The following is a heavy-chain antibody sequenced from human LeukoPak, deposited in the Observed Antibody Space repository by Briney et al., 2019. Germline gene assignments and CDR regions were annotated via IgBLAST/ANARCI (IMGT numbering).Heavy chain of an antibody. CDR2: IYTRGST. CDR1: GGPINNYY. V-gene: IGHV4-4*07. D-gene: IGHD2-15*01. J-gene: IGHJ3*02. CDR3: ARGRYCSADICSGGDAFDI. Sequence: PSETLSLTCTVSGGPINNYYWSWIRQPAGKGLEWIGRIYTRGSTNYNPSLKSRVTMSVDTFKNQFSLKLSSVTAADTAVYYCARGRYCSADICSGGDAFDIWGQGTMVSVSS.